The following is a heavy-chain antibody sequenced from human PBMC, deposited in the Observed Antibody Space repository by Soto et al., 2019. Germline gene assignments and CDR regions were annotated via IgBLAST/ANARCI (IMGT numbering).Heavy chain of an antibody. CDR3: ARDYYDSSGYLTITRTFDP. J-gene: IGHJ5*02. Sequence: GGSLRLSCAASGFSVSKYGIHWVRQAPGKGLEWVAFISYDGSERYYADSVKGRFTISRDNSKNTLYLQMNSLRPEDTAVYYCARDYYDSSGYLTITRTFDPWGLGTLVTVSS. V-gene: IGHV3-30*03. CDR1: GFSVSKYG. CDR2: ISYDGSER. D-gene: IGHD3-22*01.